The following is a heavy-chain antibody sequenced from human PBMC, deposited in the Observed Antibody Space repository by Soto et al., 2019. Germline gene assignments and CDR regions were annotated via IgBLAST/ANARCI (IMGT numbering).Heavy chain of an antibody. J-gene: IGHJ4*02. Sequence: PGRSQRLSHEASGCIFSRYTLHRVRQAPGKGLEWVGVITYDGSNQYYADSVKCRFTISRDNSRNMLFLQMNSLRPDDTAVYYCARAPSGSYPEFDYWGQGPLVTVSS. V-gene: IGHV3-30-3*01. D-gene: IGHD1-26*01. CDR2: ITYDGSNQ. CDR1: GCIFSRYT. CDR3: ARAPSGSYPEFDY.